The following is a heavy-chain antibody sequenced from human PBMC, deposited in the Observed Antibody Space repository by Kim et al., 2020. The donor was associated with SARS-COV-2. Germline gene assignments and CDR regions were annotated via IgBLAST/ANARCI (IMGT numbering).Heavy chain of an antibody. Sequence: ADSVKGRFTASRENAKSTLYLQMNSLGADDTAVYYCARDLTGDGDWYFDLWGRGTLVTVSS. V-gene: IGHV3-74*01. CDR3: ARDLTGDGDWYFDL. J-gene: IGHJ2*01. D-gene: IGHD1-20*01.